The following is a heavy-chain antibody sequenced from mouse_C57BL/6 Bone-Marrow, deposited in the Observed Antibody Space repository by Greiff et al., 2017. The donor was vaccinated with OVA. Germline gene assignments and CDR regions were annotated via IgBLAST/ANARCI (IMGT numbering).Heavy chain of an antibody. Sequence: VQLKQSGPELVKPGASVKIPCKASGYTFTDYNMDWVKQSHGKSLEWIGDINPNNGGTIYNQKFKGKATLTVDKSSSTAYMELRSLTSEDTAVDYCARADSSGYRAWFAYWGQGTLVTVSA. D-gene: IGHD3-2*02. J-gene: IGHJ3*01. V-gene: IGHV1-18*01. CDR3: ARADSSGYRAWFAY. CDR2: INPNNGGT. CDR1: GYTFTDYN.